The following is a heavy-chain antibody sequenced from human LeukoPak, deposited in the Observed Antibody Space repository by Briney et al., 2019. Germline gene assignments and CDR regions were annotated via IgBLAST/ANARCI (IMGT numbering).Heavy chain of an antibody. CDR1: GYTFTSYD. J-gene: IGHJ4*02. D-gene: IGHD3-22*01. Sequence: ASVKVSCKASGYTFTSYDINWVRQATGQGLEWMGWMNPNSGNTGYAQKFQGRVTITRNTSISTAYMELSRLRSDDTAVYYCARDLVYYDSRGSNPHFDSWGQGTLVTVSS. V-gene: IGHV1-8*03. CDR3: ARDLVYYDSRGSNPHFDS. CDR2: MNPNSGNT.